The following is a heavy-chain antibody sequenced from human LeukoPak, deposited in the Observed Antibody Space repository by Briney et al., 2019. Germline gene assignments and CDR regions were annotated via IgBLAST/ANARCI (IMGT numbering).Heavy chain of an antibody. CDR3: ARDQVGSAEIYRWFDP. V-gene: IGHV4-59*01. D-gene: IGHD2-2*01. CDR2: IYYSGST. J-gene: IGHJ5*02. CDR1: GGSISSYY. Sequence: PSETLSPTCTVSGGSISSYYWSWIRQPPGKGLEWIGYIYYSGSTNYNPSLKSRVTISVDTSKNQFSLKLNSVTAADTAVYFCARDQVGSAEIYRWFDPWGQGTLVTVSS.